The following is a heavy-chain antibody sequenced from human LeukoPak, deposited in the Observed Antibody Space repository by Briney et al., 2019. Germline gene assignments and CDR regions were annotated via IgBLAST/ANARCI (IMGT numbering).Heavy chain of an antibody. J-gene: IGHJ4*02. CDR2: ISYDGSNK. Sequence: PGGSLRLSCAASGFTFSSYAMHWVRQAPGKGLEWVAVISYDGSNKYYADSVKGRFTISRDNSKNTLYLQMNSLRVEDTAVYYCAKGLGATGRSWMIDYWGQGTLVTVSS. V-gene: IGHV3-30*04. CDR3: AKGLGATGRSWMIDY. CDR1: GFTFSSYA. D-gene: IGHD1-26*01.